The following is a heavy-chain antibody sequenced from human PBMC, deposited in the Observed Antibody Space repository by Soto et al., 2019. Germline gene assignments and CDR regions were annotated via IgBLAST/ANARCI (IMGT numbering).Heavy chain of an antibody. Sequence: GGSLRLSCAASGFTFSSYSMNWVRQAPGKGLEWVSSISSSSSYIYYADSVKGRFTISRDNAKNSLYLQMNSLRAEDTAVYYCASRDFSLRTPFDYWGQGTLVTVSS. CDR3: ASRDFSLRTPFDY. J-gene: IGHJ4*02. V-gene: IGHV3-21*01. CDR2: ISSSSSYI. CDR1: GFTFSSYS.